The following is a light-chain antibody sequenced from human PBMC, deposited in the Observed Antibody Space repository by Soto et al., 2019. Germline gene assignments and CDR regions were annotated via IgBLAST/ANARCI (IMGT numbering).Light chain of an antibody. J-gene: IGKJ4*01. CDR2: DAS. Sequence: EIVLTQSPATLSLSPGERATLSCRASQSVDHYLAWYQQKPGQAPRLLIYDASNRATGIPARFTASGSGTDFTLTISSLEPEDFAVYYCQQRRSWPITFGGGTKVELK. V-gene: IGKV3-11*01. CDR3: QQRRSWPIT. CDR1: QSVDHY.